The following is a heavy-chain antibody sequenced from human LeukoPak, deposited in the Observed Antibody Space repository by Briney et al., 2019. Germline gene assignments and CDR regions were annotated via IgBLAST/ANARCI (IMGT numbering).Heavy chain of an antibody. CDR3: ARGGGSSGWYGFDY. D-gene: IGHD6-19*01. CDR2: ICTAGDP. V-gene: IGHV3-13*05. J-gene: IGHJ4*02. Sequence: GGSLRLSCAASGFTFSSYDIHWVRQAPGKGLEWVSAICTAGDPYYPGSVTGRFTISRENAKNSLYLQMNSLRAGDTAVYYCARGGGSSGWYGFDYWGQGTLVTVSS. CDR1: GFTFSSYD.